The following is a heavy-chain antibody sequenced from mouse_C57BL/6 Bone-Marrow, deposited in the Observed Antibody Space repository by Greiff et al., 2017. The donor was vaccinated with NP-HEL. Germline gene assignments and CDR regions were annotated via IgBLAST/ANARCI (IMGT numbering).Heavy chain of an antibody. J-gene: IGHJ1*03. CDR1: GYAFTSYL. CDR2: INPGSGGT. V-gene: IGHV1-54*01. D-gene: IGHD5-2*01. Sequence: VKLMESGAELVRPGTSVKVSCKASGYAFTSYLIEWVKQRPGQGLEWIGVINPGSGGTNYNEKFKGKATLTADKSSSTAYMQLSSLTSEDSAVYFGARGNRSERYFDVWGTGTTVTVSS. CDR3: ARGNRSERYFDV.